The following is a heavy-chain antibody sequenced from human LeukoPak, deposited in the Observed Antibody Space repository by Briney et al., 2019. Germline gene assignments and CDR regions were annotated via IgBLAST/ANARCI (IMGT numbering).Heavy chain of an antibody. J-gene: IGHJ3*02. Sequence: ASVKVSCKASGYTFTSYGISWVRQAPGQGLEWMGWINPNSGGTNYAQKFQGRVTMTRDTSISTAYMELSRLRSDDTAVYYCARGTAMVNDAFDIWGQGTMVTVSS. CDR3: ARGTAMVNDAFDI. CDR2: INPNSGGT. D-gene: IGHD5-18*01. V-gene: IGHV1-2*02. CDR1: GYTFTSYG.